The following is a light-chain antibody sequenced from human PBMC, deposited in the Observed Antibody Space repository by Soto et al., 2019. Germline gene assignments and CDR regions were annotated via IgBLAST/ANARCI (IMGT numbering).Light chain of an antibody. J-gene: IGKJ3*01. Sequence: EIVLTRSPATLSLSPGERATLSCRASQSVSSYLAWYQQKPGQAPRLLIYDASNRATGIPARFSGSGSGTDFTLTISSLEPEDFSVYYCQQRSVFGPGTKVDIK. CDR3: QQRSV. CDR1: QSVSSY. CDR2: DAS. V-gene: IGKV3-11*01.